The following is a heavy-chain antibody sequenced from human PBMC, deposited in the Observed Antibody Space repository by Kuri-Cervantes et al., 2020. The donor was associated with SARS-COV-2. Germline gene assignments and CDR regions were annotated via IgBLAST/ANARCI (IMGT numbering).Heavy chain of an antibody. J-gene: IGHJ4*02. CDR2: INHSGST. V-gene: IGHV4-39*07. Sequence: SETLSLTCTVSGGSISSSSYYWSWIRQSPGKGLEWIGEINHSGSTNYNPSLKSRVTVSVDTSKNQFSLKLNSVTAADAAVYYCATLSSGGIDYWGQGTLVTVSS. CDR1: GGSISSSSYY. CDR3: ATLSSGGIDY. D-gene: IGHD3-10*01.